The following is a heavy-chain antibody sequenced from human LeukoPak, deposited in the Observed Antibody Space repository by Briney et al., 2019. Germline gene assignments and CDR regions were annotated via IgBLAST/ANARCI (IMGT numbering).Heavy chain of an antibody. CDR3: AKEGSVVPAAGNWFDP. CDR1: GFTFSSYA. J-gene: IGHJ5*02. CDR2: ISGSGGST. Sequence: PGGSLRLSCVASGFTFSSYAMSWVRQAPGKGLEWVSAISGSGGSTYYADSVKGRFTIPRDNSKNTLYLQMNSLRAEDTAVYYCAKEGSVVPAAGNWFDPWGQGTLVTVSS. D-gene: IGHD2-2*01. V-gene: IGHV3-23*01.